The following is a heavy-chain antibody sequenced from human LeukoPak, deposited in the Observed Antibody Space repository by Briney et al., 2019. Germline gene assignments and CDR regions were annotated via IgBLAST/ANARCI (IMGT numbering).Heavy chain of an antibody. D-gene: IGHD6-6*01. V-gene: IGHV3-66*02. CDR3: ARGTPSYSSSQNYFDY. J-gene: IGHJ4*02. Sequence: GGSLRLSCAASGFTVSSNYKRWVRQAPGKGLVWVSVIHTGGTTYYSDSVKGRITISRDNSKNTLYLQMNGLRTEDTAVYYCARGTPSYSSSQNYFDYWGQGTLVTVSS. CDR2: IHTGGTT. CDR1: GFTVSSNY.